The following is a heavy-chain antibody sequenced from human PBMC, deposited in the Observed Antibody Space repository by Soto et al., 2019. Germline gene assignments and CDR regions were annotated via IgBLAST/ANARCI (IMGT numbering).Heavy chain of an antibody. D-gene: IGHD2-2*01. Sequence: SETLSLTCTVSSGSVSSHSYYWSWIRQPPGKGLEWFGYIYYSGSTYYNPSLKSQVTISVDTSKNQFSLKLRSVTAADTAVYYCARTYCSSASCYGLYYFGMDVWGQGTTVTVSS. V-gene: IGHV4-61*01. J-gene: IGHJ6*02. CDR2: IYYSGST. CDR1: SGSVSSHSYY. CDR3: ARTYCSSASCYGLYYFGMDV.